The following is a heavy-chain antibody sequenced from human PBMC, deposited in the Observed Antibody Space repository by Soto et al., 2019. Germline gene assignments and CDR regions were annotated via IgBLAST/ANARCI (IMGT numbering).Heavy chain of an antibody. D-gene: IGHD1-20*01. V-gene: IGHV4-31*03. J-gene: IGHJ4*02. Sequence: SETLSLTCTVSGGSISSGGYYWSWIRQHPGKGLEWIGYIYYSGSTYYNPSLKSRVTISVDTSKNQFSLKLSSVTAADTAVYYCATSGGGNWNYDYWGQGTLVTVSS. CDR3: ATSGGGNWNYDY. CDR1: GGSISSGGYY. CDR2: IYYSGST.